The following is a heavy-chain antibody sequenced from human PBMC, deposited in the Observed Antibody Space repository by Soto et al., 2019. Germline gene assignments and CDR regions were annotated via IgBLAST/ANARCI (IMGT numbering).Heavy chain of an antibody. Sequence: GGPLRLSCSASGFTFSSYAMHWVRQAPGKGLEWVAVISYDGSNKYYADSVKGRFTISRDNSKNTLYLQMNSLRAEDTAVYYCAREEAVAGHWGPFDYWGQGTLVTVSS. CDR1: GFTFSSYA. J-gene: IGHJ4*02. CDR3: AREEAVAGHWGPFDY. CDR2: ISYDGSNK. D-gene: IGHD6-19*01. V-gene: IGHV3-30-3*01.